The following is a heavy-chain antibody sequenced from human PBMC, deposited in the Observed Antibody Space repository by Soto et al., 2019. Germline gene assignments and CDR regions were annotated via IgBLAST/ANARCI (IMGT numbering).Heavy chain of an antibody. CDR3: VRGGEDITSPYGMDV. D-gene: IGHD3-16*01. V-gene: IGHV3-21*01. J-gene: IGHJ6*02. CDR2: VSTGTTYQ. Sequence: EGRLVESGGGLVKPGGSLRLSCSASGFSFSAYTMIWVRQAPGKGLQWVSSVSTGTTYQEYADSVKGRFTISKDDANNLVLLQMEILGPEDTAGYYCVRGGEDITSPYGMDVWGQGTTVTVSS. CDR1: GFSFSAYT.